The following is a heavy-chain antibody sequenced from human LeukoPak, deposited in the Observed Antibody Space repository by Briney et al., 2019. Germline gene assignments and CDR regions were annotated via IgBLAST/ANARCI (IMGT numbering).Heavy chain of an antibody. CDR3: ARLYFSSSSFDY. CDR2: IYPRDSDA. D-gene: IGHD2-2*01. J-gene: IGHJ4*02. V-gene: IGHV5-51*01. CDR1: GYSFPSSG. Sequence: GESLEISCQTSGYSFPSSGIGWVRQMPGKGLEWMGVIYPRDSDARYSPSFQGQVTISVDKSINTAYLQWSSLKASDTVTYYCARLYFSSSSFDYWGQGTLVTVAS.